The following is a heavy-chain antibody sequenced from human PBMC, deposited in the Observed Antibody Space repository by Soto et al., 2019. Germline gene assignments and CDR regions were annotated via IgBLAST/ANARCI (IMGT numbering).Heavy chain of an antibody. CDR1: GYSFDKSA. D-gene: IGHD1-26*01. J-gene: IGHJ4*02. Sequence: VQLVQSGAEVKKPGASVRVSCKASGYSFDKSAMHWVRQAPGQSLEWMGWINAGNGNTRYSESFQGRVALTRDTSASTGFMELSSLRSEDTAVYYCTRDGPVVGATDFDYWGQGTLVTVS. CDR2: INAGNGNT. CDR3: TRDGPVVGATDFDY. V-gene: IGHV1-3*01.